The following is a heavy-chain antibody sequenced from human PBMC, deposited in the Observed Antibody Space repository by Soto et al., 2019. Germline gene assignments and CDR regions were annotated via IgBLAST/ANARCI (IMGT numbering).Heavy chain of an antibody. CDR2: IYYSGST. D-gene: IGHD3-22*01. J-gene: IGHJ4*02. CDR3: ARESTTYDYDSSGYYYEGPFDY. Sequence: SETLSLTCTVSGGSISSYSWRWIRQPPGKGLEWIGYIYYSGSTNYNPSLKSRVTISVDTSKNQFSLKLSAVTAADTAVYYCARESTTYDYDSSGYYYEGPFDYWGQGTLVTVSS. V-gene: IGHV4-59*01. CDR1: GGSISSYS.